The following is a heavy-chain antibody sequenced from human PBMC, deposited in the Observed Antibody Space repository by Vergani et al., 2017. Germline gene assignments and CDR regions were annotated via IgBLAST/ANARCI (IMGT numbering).Heavy chain of an antibody. CDR3: ARAIAARRGRYYYGMDV. CDR2: NYYSGST. CDR1: GGSISSYY. V-gene: IGHV4-59*01. Sequence: QVQLQESGPGLVKPSETLSLTCTVSGGSISSYYLSWIRQPPGKGLEWIGYNYYSGSTNYNPSLKSRVTISVDTSKNQFSLKLSSVTAADTAVYYCARAIAARRGRYYYGMDVWGQGP. D-gene: IGHD6-13*01. J-gene: IGHJ6*02.